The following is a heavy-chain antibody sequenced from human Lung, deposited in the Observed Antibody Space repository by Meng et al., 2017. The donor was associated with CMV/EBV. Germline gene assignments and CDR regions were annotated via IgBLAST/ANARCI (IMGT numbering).Heavy chain of an antibody. V-gene: IGHV3-74*01. J-gene: IGHJ4*02. CDR2: ITSDGSST. D-gene: IGHD3-22*01. CDR3: AREYRLKYDSSGFDF. CDR1: GFTFNTYW. Sequence: GESLKISCAASGFTFNTYWMHWVRQAPGKGLVWVPRITSDGSSTTYADSVKGRFTISRDNAKNTLYLQMNSLGAEDTAVYYCAREYRLKYDSSGFDFWGQGTLVTVSS.